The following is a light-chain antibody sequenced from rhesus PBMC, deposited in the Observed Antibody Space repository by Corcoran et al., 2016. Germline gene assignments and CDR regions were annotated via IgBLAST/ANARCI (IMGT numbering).Light chain of an antibody. CDR1: QSVSSS. CDR3: LQHSNWPYS. Sequence: EIVMTQSPATLSLSPGERATLSCRASQSVSSSLAWYQQKPGQAPRLLNYGASSRAPGIPDRFSGNGSGTDFTLTISSLEPEDVAVYYCLQHSNWPYSFGQGTKVEIK. CDR2: GAS. J-gene: IGKJ2*01. V-gene: IGKV3-24*01.